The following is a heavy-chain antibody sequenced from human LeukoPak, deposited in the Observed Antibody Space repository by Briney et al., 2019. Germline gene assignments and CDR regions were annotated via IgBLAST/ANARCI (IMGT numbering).Heavy chain of an antibody. V-gene: IGHV4-59*01. CDR1: GGSISSYY. Sequence: SETLSLTCTVSGGSISSYYWSCIRQPPGKGLEWIGYVYYSGSTNYNPSLKSRVTISVDTSKNQFSLKLSSVTAADTAVYYCARGTGTAVYWGQGTLVTVSS. CDR2: VYYSGST. D-gene: IGHD6-19*01. J-gene: IGHJ4*02. CDR3: ARGTGTAVY.